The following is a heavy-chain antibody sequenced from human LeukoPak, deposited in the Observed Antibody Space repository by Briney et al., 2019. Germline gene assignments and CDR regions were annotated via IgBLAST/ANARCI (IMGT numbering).Heavy chain of an antibody. J-gene: IGHJ4*02. D-gene: IGHD3-9*01. CDR1: GGSISSSSYY. CDR2: IYYSGST. V-gene: IGHV4-39*01. Sequence: SETLSLTCTVSGGSISSSSYYWGWIRQPPGEGLEWIGSIYYSGSTYYNPSLKSRVTISVDTSKNQFSLKLSSVTAADTAVYYCARHQGTYYDILTGYYSAPFDYWGQGTLVTVSS. CDR3: ARHQGTYYDILTGYYSAPFDY.